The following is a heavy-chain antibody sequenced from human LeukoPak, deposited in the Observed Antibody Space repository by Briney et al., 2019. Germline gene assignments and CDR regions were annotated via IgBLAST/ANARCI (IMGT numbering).Heavy chain of an antibody. D-gene: IGHD3-9*01. CDR2: IGTAGDT. CDR3: ARGSFDTYYDILTGYRSWWFDP. J-gene: IGHJ5*02. V-gene: IGHV3-13*01. CDR1: GFTFSSYD. Sequence: GGSLRLSCAASGFTFSSYDMHWVRQAPGKGLEWVSAIGTAGDTYYPGSVKGRFTISRENAKNSLYLQMNSLRAGDTAVYYCARGSFDTYYDILTGYRSWWFDPWGQGTLVTVSS.